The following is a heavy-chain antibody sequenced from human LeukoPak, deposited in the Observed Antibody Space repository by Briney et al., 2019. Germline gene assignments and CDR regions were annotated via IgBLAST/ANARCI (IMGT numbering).Heavy chain of an antibody. J-gene: IGHJ4*02. CDR1: GGSISSYY. D-gene: IGHD2-21*02. CDR3: ARLSLCGGDCYAFDY. Sequence: SETLSLTCTVSGGSISSYYWSWIRQPPGKGLEWIGYIYYSGSTNYNPSLKSRVTISVDTSKNQFSLKLSSVTAADTAVYYCARLSLCGGDCYAFDYWGQGTLVTVSS. CDR2: IYYSGST. V-gene: IGHV4-59*01.